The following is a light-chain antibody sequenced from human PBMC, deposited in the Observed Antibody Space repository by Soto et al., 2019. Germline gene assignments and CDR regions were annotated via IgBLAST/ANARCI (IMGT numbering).Light chain of an antibody. CDR1: SSDVGGYNY. J-gene: IGLJ1*01. CDR2: DVS. V-gene: IGLV2-11*01. CDR3: CSYAGSYTFYV. Sequence: QSALTQPRSVSGSPGQSVTISCTGTSSDVGGYNYVSWYQQHPGTAPKLMIYDVSMRPSGVPDRFSGSKSGNTASLTISGLQAEDEADYYCCSYAGSYTFYVFGTGIKVTVL.